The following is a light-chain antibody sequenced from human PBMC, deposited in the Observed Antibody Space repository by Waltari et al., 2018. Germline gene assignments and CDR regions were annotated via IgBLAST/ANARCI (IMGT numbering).Light chain of an antibody. J-gene: IGLJ2*01. CDR2: GVR. V-gene: IGLV2-11*01. CDR3: CSYAGSYTFVV. Sequence: QQQQVKVPKIIVDGVRKRPSGGRDRCSVSKAGNAASLTISGLQAEDEADYYCCSYAGSYTFVVFGGGTKLTVL.